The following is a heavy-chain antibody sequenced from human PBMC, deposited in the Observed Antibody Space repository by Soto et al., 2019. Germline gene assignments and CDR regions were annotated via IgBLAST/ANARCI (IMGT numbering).Heavy chain of an antibody. J-gene: IGHJ3*02. CDR3: ARATTALHGFDI. CDR1: GDSISSGDYY. Sequence: SETLSLTCTVSGDSISSGDYYWSWIRQPPGKGLEWIGYLYCSGSTYYNPSLKSRITMSVDTSKTHFSLNLRSVTAADTAVYYCARATTALHGFDIWGQGTMVTVSS. CDR2: LYCSGST. V-gene: IGHV4-30-4*01. D-gene: IGHD1-26*01.